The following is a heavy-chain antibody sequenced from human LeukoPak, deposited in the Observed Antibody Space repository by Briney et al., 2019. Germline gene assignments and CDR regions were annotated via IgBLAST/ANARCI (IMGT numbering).Heavy chain of an antibody. D-gene: IGHD3-3*01. Sequence: ASVKVSCKASGYTFTGYYMHWVRQAPGQGLEWMGWINPNSGGTNYAQKFQGRVTMTRDTSISTAYMELSRLRSDDTAVYYCARGRITIFGVVIRNAFDIWGQGTMVTVSS. V-gene: IGHV1-2*02. CDR2: INPNSGGT. CDR1: GYTFTGYY. J-gene: IGHJ3*02. CDR3: ARGRITIFGVVIRNAFDI.